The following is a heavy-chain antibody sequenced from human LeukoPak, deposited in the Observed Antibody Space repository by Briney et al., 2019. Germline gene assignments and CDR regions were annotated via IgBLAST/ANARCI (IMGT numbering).Heavy chain of an antibody. J-gene: IGHJ3*02. V-gene: IGHV3-30*09. CDR2: ISYDGSNK. Sequence: PGGSLRLSCAASGFTFSSYAMHRVRQAPGKGLEWVAVISYDGSNKYYADSVKGRFAISRDNSKNTLYLQMNSLRAEDTAVYYCASRPDAFDIWGQGTMVTVSS. CDR1: GFTFSSYA. CDR3: ASRPDAFDI.